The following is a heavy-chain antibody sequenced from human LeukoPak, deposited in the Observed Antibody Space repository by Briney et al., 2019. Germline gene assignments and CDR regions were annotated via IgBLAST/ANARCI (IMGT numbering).Heavy chain of an antibody. D-gene: IGHD6-19*01. CDR1: GFTFSSYA. CDR3: ARVGYSSGWYGWFDP. Sequence: GGSLRLSCAASGFTFSSYAMTWVRQAPGKGLEWVSAISGSGYNSYYADSVKGRFTISRDNSKNTLFLQMNSLRAEDTAVYYCARVGYSSGWYGWFDPWGQGTLVTVSS. CDR2: ISGSGYNS. V-gene: IGHV3-23*01. J-gene: IGHJ5*02.